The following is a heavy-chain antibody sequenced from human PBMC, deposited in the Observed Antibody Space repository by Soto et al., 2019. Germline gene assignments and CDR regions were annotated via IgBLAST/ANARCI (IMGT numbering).Heavy chain of an antibody. CDR3: AREEGYCSGGSCYKSNYYYYMDV. Sequence: SETLSLTCAVYGGSFSGYYWSWIRQPPGKGLEWIGEINHSGSTNYNPSLKSRVTISVDTSKNQFSLKLSSVTAADTAVYYCAREEGYCSGGSCYKSNYYYYMDVWGKGTTVTVSS. CDR2: INHSGST. V-gene: IGHV4-34*01. CDR1: GGSFSGYY. J-gene: IGHJ6*03. D-gene: IGHD2-15*01.